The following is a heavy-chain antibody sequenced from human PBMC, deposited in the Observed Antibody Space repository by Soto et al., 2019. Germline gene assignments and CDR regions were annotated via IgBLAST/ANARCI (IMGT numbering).Heavy chain of an antibody. J-gene: IGHJ4*02. CDR3: ARDRAPGIVGATTWDY. Sequence: QVQLVQSGAEVKKPGASVKVSCKASGYTFTSYGISWVRQAPGQGLEWMGWISAYNGNTNYAQKLQGRVTMTTDTYTSTGYIELRRLRSDDTAVYYCARDRAPGIVGATTWDYWGQGTLVTVSA. CDR1: GYTFTSYG. V-gene: IGHV1-18*01. D-gene: IGHD1-26*01. CDR2: ISAYNGNT.